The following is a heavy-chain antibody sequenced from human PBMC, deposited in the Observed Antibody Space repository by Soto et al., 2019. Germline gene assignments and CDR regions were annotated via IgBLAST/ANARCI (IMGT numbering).Heavy chain of an antibody. J-gene: IGHJ4*02. CDR2: ISWDSGSS. D-gene: IGHD6-19*01. CDR3: ASVAKRTDSVWYVGFDS. CDR1: GFTFDAFT. V-gene: IGHV3-43*01. Sequence: EVQLVESGGVVVQPGGSLRLSCAASGFTFDAFTMHWVRQAPGKGLEWVSLISWDSGSSYYVDSVKGRFTISRDNNKNSLYLKMNSLRSEDTACYYCASVAKRTDSVWYVGFDSWGQGTLVTVSS.